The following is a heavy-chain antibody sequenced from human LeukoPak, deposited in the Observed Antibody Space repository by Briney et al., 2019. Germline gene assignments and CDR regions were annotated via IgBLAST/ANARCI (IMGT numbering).Heavy chain of an antibody. CDR1: GFTFSSYS. CDR2: ISSSSSYI. CDR3: ARDEGYGGNSADY. V-gene: IGHV3-21*01. D-gene: IGHD4-23*01. J-gene: IGHJ4*02. Sequence: GGSLRLSCAASGFTFSSYSMNWVRQAPGKGLEWVSSISSSSSYIYYADSVKGRFTISRDNAKNSLYLHMNSLRAEDTAVYYCARDEGYGGNSADYWGQGTLVTVSS.